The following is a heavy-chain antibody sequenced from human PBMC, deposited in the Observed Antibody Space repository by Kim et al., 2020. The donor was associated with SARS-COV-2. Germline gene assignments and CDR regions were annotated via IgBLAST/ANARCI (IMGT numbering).Heavy chain of an antibody. D-gene: IGHD3-10*01. CDR3: ARGRDYYGSGSYPDY. Sequence: GGSLRLSCAASGFTFSSYAMHWVRQAPGKGLEWVAVISYDGSNKYYADSVKGRFTISRDNSKNTLYLQMNSLRAEDTAVYYCARGRDYYGSGSYPDYWGQGTLVTVSS. J-gene: IGHJ4*02. V-gene: IGHV3-30-3*01. CDR1: GFTFSSYA. CDR2: ISYDGSNK.